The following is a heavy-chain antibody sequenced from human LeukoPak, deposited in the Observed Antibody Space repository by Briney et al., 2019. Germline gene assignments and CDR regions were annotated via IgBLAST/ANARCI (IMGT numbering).Heavy chain of an antibody. CDR3: ARGRRRLIRGPYFDL. V-gene: IGHV4-34*01. CDR2: INHSGST. CDR1: GGSFSGYY. J-gene: IGHJ2*01. Sequence: SETLSFTCAVYGGSFSGYYWSWIRQAPGKGLEWIGEINHSGSTNYNPSLKSRVTISVDTSKNQFSLKLSSVTAAETAVYYCARGRRRLIRGPYFDLWGRGTLVTVSS. D-gene: IGHD6-25*01.